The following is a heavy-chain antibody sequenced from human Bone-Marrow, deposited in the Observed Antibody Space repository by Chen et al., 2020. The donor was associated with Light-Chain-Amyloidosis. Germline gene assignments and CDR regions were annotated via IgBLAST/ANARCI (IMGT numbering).Heavy chain of an antibody. CDR1: DGSITSGVYY. J-gene: IGHJ4*02. D-gene: IGHD3-16*02. CDR2: IYTTGST. Sequence: QVQLQESGPRLVKPSQTLTLTCTVPDGSITSGVYYWNWIRQPAGKGLEWIGHIYTTGSTKYNPSLRSRLTISIDTSKSQFSLRLASVTAADTAIYYCTRDAITSGGVVVPDSWGQGTLVTVSS. CDR3: TRDAITSGGVVVPDS. V-gene: IGHV4-61*02.